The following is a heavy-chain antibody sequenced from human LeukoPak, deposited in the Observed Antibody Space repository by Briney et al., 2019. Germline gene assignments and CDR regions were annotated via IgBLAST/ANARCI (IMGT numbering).Heavy chain of an antibody. V-gene: IGHV1-69*05. J-gene: IGHJ4*02. D-gene: IGHD5-18*01. Sequence: ASVKVSCKASGGTFSSYAISWVRQAPGQGLEWMGGIIPIFGTANYAQKFQGRVTMTRDTSTSTVYMELSSLRSEDTAVYYCARASKVYSYGSDYWGQGTLVTVSS. CDR1: GGTFSSYA. CDR2: IIPIFGTA. CDR3: ARASKVYSYGSDY.